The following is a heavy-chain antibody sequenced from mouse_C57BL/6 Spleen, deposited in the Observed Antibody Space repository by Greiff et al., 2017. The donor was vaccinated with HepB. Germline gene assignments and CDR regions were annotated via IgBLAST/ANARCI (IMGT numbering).Heavy chain of an antibody. CDR1: GYTFTSYW. J-gene: IGHJ2*01. CDR2: IDPNSGGT. V-gene: IGHV1-72*01. CDR3: ARTGRYYLDD. Sequence: VQLQQPGAELVKPGASVKLSCKASGYTFTSYWMHWVKQRPGQGLEWIGMIDPNSGGTKYNEKFKSKATLTVDKPSSTAYMQLSSLTSEDSAVYDCARTGRYYLDDWGQGTTLTVSS.